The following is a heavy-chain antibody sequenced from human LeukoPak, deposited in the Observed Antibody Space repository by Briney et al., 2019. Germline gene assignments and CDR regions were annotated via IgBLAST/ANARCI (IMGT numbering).Heavy chain of an antibody. Sequence: PGGSLRLSRAASGFTFSSYAMSWVRQAPGKGLEWVSAISGSGGSTYYADSVKGRFTISRDNSKNTLYLQMNSLRAEDMALYYCAKDSGYSSSFFDYWGQGTLVTVSS. V-gene: IGHV3-23*01. D-gene: IGHD6-13*01. J-gene: IGHJ4*02. CDR3: AKDSGYSSSFFDY. CDR2: ISGSGGST. CDR1: GFTFSSYA.